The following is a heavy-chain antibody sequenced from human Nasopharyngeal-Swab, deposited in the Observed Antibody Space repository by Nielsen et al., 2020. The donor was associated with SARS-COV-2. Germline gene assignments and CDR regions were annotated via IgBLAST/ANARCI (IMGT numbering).Heavy chain of an antibody. CDR1: GLTFSSYS. J-gene: IGHJ5*02. CDR2: ISSSSSYI. CDR3: ARDLIVVVPAAMDVHWFDP. D-gene: IGHD2-2*01. Sequence: GESLKISCAASGLTFSSYSMNWVRQAPGKGLEWVSSISSSSSYIYYADSVKGRFTISRDNAKNSLYLQMNSLRAEDTAVYYCARDLIVVVPAAMDVHWFDPWGQGTLVTVSS. V-gene: IGHV3-21*01.